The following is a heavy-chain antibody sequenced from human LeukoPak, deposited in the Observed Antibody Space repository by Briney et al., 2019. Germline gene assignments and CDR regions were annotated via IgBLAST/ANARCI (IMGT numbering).Heavy chain of an antibody. V-gene: IGHV3-23*01. CDR1: GFTFSNFA. D-gene: IGHD4-23*01. Sequence: QPGGSLRLSCAASGFTFSNFAMSWVRQAPGKGLEWVSGINAGGGSTYYADSVKGRFTISRDNSKNTVYLQMNSLRAEDTAVYYCASDYGGYFPPFDSWGQGTLVTVSS. CDR2: INAGGGST. CDR3: ASDYGGYFPPFDS. J-gene: IGHJ4*02.